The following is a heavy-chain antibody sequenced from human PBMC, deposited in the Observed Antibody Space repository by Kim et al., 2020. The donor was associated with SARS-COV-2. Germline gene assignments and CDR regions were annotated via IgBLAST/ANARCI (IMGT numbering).Heavy chain of an antibody. CDR2: INPSGGST. CDR1: GYTFTSYY. V-gene: IGHV1-46*01. CDR3: ARDVIVVVVAATGGSAFDI. J-gene: IGHJ3*02. D-gene: IGHD2-15*01. Sequence: ASVKVSCKASGYTFTSYYMHWVRQAPGQGLEWMGIINPSGGSTSYAQKFQGRVTMTRDTSTSTVYMELSSLRSEDTAMYYCARDVIVVVVAATGGSAFDIWGQGTMVTVSS.